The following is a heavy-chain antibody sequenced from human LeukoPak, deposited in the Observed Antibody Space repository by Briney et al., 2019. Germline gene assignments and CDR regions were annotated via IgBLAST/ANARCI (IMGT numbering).Heavy chain of an antibody. CDR2: IHYSGST. CDR3: ARGLEGPTTNDY. Sequence: SETLSLTCTVSGGSVSSGSYHWSWIRQPPGKGLESIGYIHYSGSTSYNPSLKSRVTISVDTSKNHISLRLRSVTAADTAVYYCARGLEGPTTNDYWGQGALVTVSS. V-gene: IGHV4-61*03. D-gene: IGHD1-26*01. CDR1: GGSVSSGSYH. J-gene: IGHJ4*02.